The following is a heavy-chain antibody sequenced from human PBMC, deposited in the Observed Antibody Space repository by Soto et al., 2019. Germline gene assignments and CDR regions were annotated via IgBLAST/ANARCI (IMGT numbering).Heavy chain of an antibody. Sequence: QVQLVESGGGVVQPGRSLRLSCAASGFTFSNYGMHWVRQAPGKGLEWVAVIWYDGSNKYYADSVKGRFTISRDNSKHTLYLQMNSLRAEDTAVYYCAREIYGDYDWYFVLWGRGTLVTVSS. V-gene: IGHV3-33*01. CDR2: IWYDGSNK. CDR1: GFTFSNYG. D-gene: IGHD4-17*01. J-gene: IGHJ2*01. CDR3: AREIYGDYDWYFVL.